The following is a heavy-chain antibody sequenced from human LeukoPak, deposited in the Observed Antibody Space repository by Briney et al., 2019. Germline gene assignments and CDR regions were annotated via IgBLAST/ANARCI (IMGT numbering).Heavy chain of an antibody. Sequence: PGGSLRLSCAASGFTLTSYWMNWVRQAPGKGLEWVANIKEDGSEKYYVDSVKGRFTISRDNAKNSVYLQMNSLRAEDTAVYYCARDNGFWGQGTLVTVSS. CDR1: GFTLTSYW. CDR2: IKEDGSEK. CDR3: ARDNGF. V-gene: IGHV3-7*03. D-gene: IGHD2-8*01. J-gene: IGHJ4*02.